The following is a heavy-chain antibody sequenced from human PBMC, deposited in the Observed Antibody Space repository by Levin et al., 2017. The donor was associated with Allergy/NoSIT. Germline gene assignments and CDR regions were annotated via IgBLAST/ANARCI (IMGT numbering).Heavy chain of an antibody. J-gene: IGHJ4*02. CDR3: AKGSYCSAGTCYSRLGY. D-gene: IGHD2-15*01. V-gene: IGHV3-23*01. Sequence: LSLTCAASGFTFSSDVMSWVRQAPGKGLEWVSGISGSGGTTYYADSVKGRFTISRDNSKNMLSLQMNSLRAEDTALYYCAKGSYCSAGTCYSRLGYWGQGTLVTVSS. CDR2: ISGSGGTT. CDR1: GFTFSSDV.